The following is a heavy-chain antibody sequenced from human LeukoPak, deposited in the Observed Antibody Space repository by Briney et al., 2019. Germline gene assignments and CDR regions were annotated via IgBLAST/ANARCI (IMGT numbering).Heavy chain of an antibody. Sequence: KPGGSLRLSCAASGFTVSSNFMSWIRQAPGKGLEWVSYISSSGSTIYYADSVKGRFTISRDNAKNSLYLQMNSLRAEDTAVYYCARRRKDSSSWFTREYYYYMDVWGKGTTVTISS. V-gene: IGHV3-11*01. CDR2: ISSSGSTI. CDR3: ARRRKDSSSWFTREYYYYMDV. J-gene: IGHJ6*03. D-gene: IGHD6-13*01. CDR1: GFTVSSNF.